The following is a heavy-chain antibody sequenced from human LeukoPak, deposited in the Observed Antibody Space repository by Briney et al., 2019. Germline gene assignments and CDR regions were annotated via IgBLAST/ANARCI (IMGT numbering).Heavy chain of an antibody. CDR2: ISGSGGST. CDR1: GFTVSSNY. CDR3: AKDAGYYDSSGYYLD. V-gene: IGHV3-23*01. Sequence: PGGSLRLSCAASGFTVSSNYMSWVRQAPGKGLEWVSAISGSGGSTYYADSVKGRFTISRDNSKNTLYLQMNSLRAEDTAVYYCAKDAGYYDSSGYYLDWGQGTLVTVSS. J-gene: IGHJ4*02. D-gene: IGHD3-22*01.